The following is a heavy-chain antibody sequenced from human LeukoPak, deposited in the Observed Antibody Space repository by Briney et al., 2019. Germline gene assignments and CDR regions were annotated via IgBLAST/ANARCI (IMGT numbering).Heavy chain of an antibody. D-gene: IGHD3-22*01. CDR3: ASPPLAYYYDSSGYYYYT. J-gene: IGHJ4*02. CDR2: ISSSSSYI. Sequence: PGGSLRLSCAASGFTFSNYSMNWVRQAPGKGLEWVSSISSSSSYIYYADSVKGRFTISRDNAKNSLYLQMNSLRAEDTAVYYCASPPLAYYYDSSGYYYYTWGQGPLVTVSS. CDR1: GFTFSNYS. V-gene: IGHV3-21*01.